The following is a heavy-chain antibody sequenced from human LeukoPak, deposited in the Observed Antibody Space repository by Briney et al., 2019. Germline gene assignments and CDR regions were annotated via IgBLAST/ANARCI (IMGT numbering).Heavy chain of an antibody. CDR3: ARDPDSSGWSSFEY. J-gene: IGHJ4*02. D-gene: IGHD6-19*01. V-gene: IGHV3-74*01. CDR1: GFTFSRYW. CDR2: INSDGRST. Sequence: PGGSLRLSCAASGFTFSRYWMHWARQAPGKGLVWVSRINSDGRSTNYADSVKGRFTISRDNAKSTLYLQMNSLRAEDTAVYYCARDPDSSGWSSFEYWGQGTLVTVSS.